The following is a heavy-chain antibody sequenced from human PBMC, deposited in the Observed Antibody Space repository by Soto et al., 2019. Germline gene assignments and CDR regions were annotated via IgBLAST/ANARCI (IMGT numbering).Heavy chain of an antibody. CDR3: AKVGWFGELMPFES. V-gene: IGHV1-18*04. CDR2: ISAQKGDT. D-gene: IGHD3-10*01. CDR1: GDTFKYSS. J-gene: IGHJ4*02. Sequence: QVQLVQSGAEVRDPGASVNISCKASGDTFKYSSFTWVRQDPGQGLEWMGWISAQKGDTNYAQDYQCRVTMTTDKSTSTVYMELRSLRSDDTAIYYCAKVGWFGELMPFESWGQGTLVRVS.